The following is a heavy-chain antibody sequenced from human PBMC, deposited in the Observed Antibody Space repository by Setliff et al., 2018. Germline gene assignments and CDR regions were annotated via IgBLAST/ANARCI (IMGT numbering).Heavy chain of an antibody. V-gene: IGHV1-18*01. D-gene: IGHD3-10*01. Sequence: ASVKVSCKASGYTFTSYGISWVRQAPGQGLEWMGWISAYNGNTNYAQKLQGRVTMTTDTSTSTAYMELRSLRSDDTAVYYCAREDYGSGSYYTANWFDPWGQGTLVTVSS. CDR1: GYTFTSYG. J-gene: IGHJ5*02. CDR2: ISAYNGNT. CDR3: AREDYGSGSYYTANWFDP.